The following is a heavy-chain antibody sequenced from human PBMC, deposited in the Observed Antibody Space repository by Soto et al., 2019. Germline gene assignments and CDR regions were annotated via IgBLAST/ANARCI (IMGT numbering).Heavy chain of an antibody. J-gene: IGHJ4*02. CDR2: ISAYNGNT. CDR1: GYTFTSYG. V-gene: IGHV1-18*01. Sequence: QVQLVQSGAEVKKPGASVKVSCKASGYTFTSYGISWVRQAPGQGLEWMGWISAYNGNTHYAQKLQGRVTMTTDTSTSTAYMELRSLRSDDTAVYYCARDITMVRGVIIHPYYFDYCGQGTLFTVSS. CDR3: ARDITMVRGVIIHPYYFDY. D-gene: IGHD3-10*01.